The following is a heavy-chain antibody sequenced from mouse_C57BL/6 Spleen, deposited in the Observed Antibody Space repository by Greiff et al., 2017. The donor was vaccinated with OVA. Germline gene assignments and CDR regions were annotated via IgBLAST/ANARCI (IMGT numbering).Heavy chain of an antibody. J-gene: IGHJ2*01. Sequence: QVQLQQPGAELVKPGASVKLSCKASGYTFTSYWMQWVKQRPGQGLEWIGEIDPSDSYTNYNQKFKGKATLTVNTSSSTAYMQLSSVTSEDSAVYYCARTVVATGYFDAWGQSTTLTVSS. CDR1: GYTFTSYW. CDR2: IDPSDSYT. CDR3: ARTVVATGYFDA. V-gene: IGHV1-50*01. D-gene: IGHD1-1*01.